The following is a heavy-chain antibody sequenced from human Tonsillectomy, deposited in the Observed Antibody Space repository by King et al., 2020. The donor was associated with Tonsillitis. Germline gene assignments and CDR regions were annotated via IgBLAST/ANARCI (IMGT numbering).Heavy chain of an antibody. CDR3: TRADYYVSVSYWFNY. J-gene: IGHJ4*02. CDR2: IRSKAYGGKK. Sequence: QLVESGGGLVQPGRSLRLSCTASGFTFGDYAMSWFRQAPGKGLEWVGFIRSKAYGGKKEYAASVKGRFTISRDDSKSVVYLQMNSLKTEDTTVYYSTRADYYVSVSYWFNYWGPGALVTVSS. V-gene: IGHV3-49*03. D-gene: IGHD3-10*01. CDR1: GFTFGDYA.